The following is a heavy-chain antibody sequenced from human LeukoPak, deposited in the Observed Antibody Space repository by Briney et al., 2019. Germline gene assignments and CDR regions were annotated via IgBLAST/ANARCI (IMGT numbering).Heavy chain of an antibody. V-gene: IGHV3-20*04. D-gene: IGHD1-26*01. J-gene: IGHJ4*02. CDR3: ARGWGRLVGATRFDY. Sequence: PGGSLRLSRAASGFTFDDYGVSWVRQAPGKGLEWVSGIDWNGVSTGYADSVKGRFTISRDNAKNSLYLQVNSLRAEDTALYYCARGWGRLVGATRFDYWGQGALVTVSS. CDR2: IDWNGVST. CDR1: GFTFDDYG.